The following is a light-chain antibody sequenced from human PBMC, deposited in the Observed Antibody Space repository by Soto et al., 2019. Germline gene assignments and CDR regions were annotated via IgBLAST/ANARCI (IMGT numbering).Light chain of an antibody. V-gene: IGLV4-69*01. Sequence: QSVLTQSPSASASLGASVKLTCTLSSGHSDYAIAWHQLQPQKGPRYLMKLNSDDSHIKGDGIPDRFSGSSSGAERYLTISSLQSEDEADYYCQTWGTGIQVFGGGTKLTVL. J-gene: IGLJ2*01. CDR1: SGHSDYA. CDR3: QTWGTGIQV. CDR2: LNSDDSH.